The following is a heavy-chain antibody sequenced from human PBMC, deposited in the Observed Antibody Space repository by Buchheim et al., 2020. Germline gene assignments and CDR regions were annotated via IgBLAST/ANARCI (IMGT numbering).Heavy chain of an antibody. CDR2: ISYDGSNK. CDR1: GFTFSSYA. J-gene: IGHJ5*02. D-gene: IGHD2-2*03. Sequence: QVQLVESGGSVVQPGRSLRLSCAASGFTFSSYAMHWVRQAPGKGLEWVAVISYDGSNKYYADSVKGRFTISRDDSKNTLYLQMNSLRAEDTAVYYCASMDIVVVPAANTGFYNWFDPWGQGTL. V-gene: IGHV3-30*04. CDR3: ASMDIVVVPAANTGFYNWFDP.